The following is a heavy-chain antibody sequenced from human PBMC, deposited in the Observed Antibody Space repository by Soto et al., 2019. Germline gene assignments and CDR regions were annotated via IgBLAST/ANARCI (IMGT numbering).Heavy chain of an antibody. CDR2: INPNSGGT. CDR3: ARWGGSIAVPFIDY. V-gene: IGHV1-2*04. Sequence: ASVKVSCKASGYTFTGYYMHWARQAPGQGLEWMGWINPNSGGTNYAQKFQGWVTMTRDTSISTAYMELSRLRSDDTAVYYCARWGGSIAVPFIDYWGQGTLVTVSS. D-gene: IGHD6-6*01. CDR1: GYTFTGYY. J-gene: IGHJ4*02.